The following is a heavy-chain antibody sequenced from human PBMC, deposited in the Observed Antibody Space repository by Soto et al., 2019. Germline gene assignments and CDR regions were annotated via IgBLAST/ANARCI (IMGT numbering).Heavy chain of an antibody. V-gene: IGHV3-23*01. CDR1: GFNFNSYA. CDR2: ISGYSDTT. D-gene: IGHD4-4*01. J-gene: IGHJ3*01. CDR3: AKVPRVLSNAFDL. Sequence: PGGSLRLSCTASGFNFNSYAMIWVRQAPGKGLEWVSGISGYSDTTYYSASVQGRFTISRDNSQKMLFLQMNSLRAEDTAMYYCAKVPRVLSNAFDLWGQGTKVTVAS.